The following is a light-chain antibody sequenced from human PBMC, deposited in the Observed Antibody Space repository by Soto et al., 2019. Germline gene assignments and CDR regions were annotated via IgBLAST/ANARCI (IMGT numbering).Light chain of an antibody. CDR3: SSYAGSNKYV. V-gene: IGLV2-8*01. J-gene: IGLJ1*01. CDR2: GVN. Sequence: QSVLTQPPSASGSPGQSVTISCTGASSDVGGSDYVSWYQQHPGKAPKLVIFGVNKRPSGVPDRFSGSKSGYTASLTVSGLQADDEAEYFCSSYAGSNKYVFGTGTKLTVL. CDR1: SSDVGGSDY.